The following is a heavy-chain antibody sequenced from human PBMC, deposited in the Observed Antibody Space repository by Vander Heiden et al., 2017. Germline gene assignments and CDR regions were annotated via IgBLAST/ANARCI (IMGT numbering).Heavy chain of an antibody. V-gene: IGHV4-31*03. J-gene: IGHJ6*02. CDR3: ARVSYYYGSSPYYYYGMDV. CDR2: IYYSGST. Sequence: QVQLQESGPGLVKPSQTLSLTCTVSGGSISSGGYYWSWIRQHPGKGLEWIGYIYYSGSTYYNPSLKSRVTISVETSKNQFSLKLSSVTAADTAVYYCARVSYYYGSSPYYYYGMDVWGQGTTVTVSS. CDR1: GGSISSGGYY. D-gene: IGHD3-10*01.